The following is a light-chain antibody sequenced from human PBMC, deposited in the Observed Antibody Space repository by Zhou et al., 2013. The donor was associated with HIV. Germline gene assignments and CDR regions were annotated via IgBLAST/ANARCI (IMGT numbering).Light chain of an antibody. CDR1: QSIGTW. CDR3: QQAHSFPYT. Sequence: DIQMTQSPSTLSASVGDRVTITCRASQSIGTWLAWYQHKAGKAPKLLIYKASSLQSGVPPRFSGSGSGTDYTLTISSLQPEDFATYYCQQAHSFPYTIGQGTKLETK. J-gene: IGKJ2*01. V-gene: IGKV1-5*03. CDR2: KAS.